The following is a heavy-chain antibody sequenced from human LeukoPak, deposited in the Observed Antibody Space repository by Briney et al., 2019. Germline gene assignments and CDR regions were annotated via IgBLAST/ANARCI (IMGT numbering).Heavy chain of an antibody. V-gene: IGHV3-7*01. Sequence: GGSLRLSCAASGFTFSSSWMNWVRQAPGKGLEWVANINEDGSEKYYVDSVKGRSTVSRDNAKNSLYLQMNSLRAEDTAVYYCARIIAAAYNWFDPWGQGTLVTVSS. CDR2: INEDGSEK. CDR1: GFTFSSSW. J-gene: IGHJ5*02. CDR3: ARIIAAAYNWFDP. D-gene: IGHD6-13*01.